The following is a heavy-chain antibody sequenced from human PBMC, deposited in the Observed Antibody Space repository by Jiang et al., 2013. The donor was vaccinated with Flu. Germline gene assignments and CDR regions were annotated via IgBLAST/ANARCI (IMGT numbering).Heavy chain of an antibody. CDR3: ARAVRYSGSDRCFDF. J-gene: IGHJ4*02. CDR2: TYYRSKWYN. V-gene: IGHV6-1*01. Sequence: QTLSLTCAISGDSVSSNSAAWNWIRQSPARGLEWLGRTYYRSKWYNDYAVSVKSRITINPDTSKNQFSLQLNSVTPEDTAVYYCARAVRYSGSDRCFDFWGQGTLVTVSS. CDR1: GDSVSSNSAA. D-gene: IGHD5-12*01.